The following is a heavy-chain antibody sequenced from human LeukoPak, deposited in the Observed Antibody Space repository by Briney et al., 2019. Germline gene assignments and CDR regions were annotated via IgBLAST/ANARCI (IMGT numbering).Heavy chain of an antibody. CDR1: GFTFSNAW. CDR3: ARVWEVQYYFDH. V-gene: IGHV3-15*01. D-gene: IGHD1-26*01. CDR2: IKSKANGGTT. J-gene: IGHJ4*02. Sequence: GGPLRLSCAASGFTFSNAWMSWVRQAPGKGLEWVGRIKSKANGGTTDYAAPVKGRFTVSRDNSKKTLYLQMNNLRAEDTAVYYCARVWEVQYYFDHWGQGTLVTVSS.